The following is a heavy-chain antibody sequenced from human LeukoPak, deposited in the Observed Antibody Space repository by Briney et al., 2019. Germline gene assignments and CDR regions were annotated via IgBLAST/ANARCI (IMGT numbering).Heavy chain of an antibody. Sequence: GGSLRLSCVASGFTFSNYWMSWVRQAPGKGLEWVANIKQGGSEKYYVDSVKGRFTISRDNAKNSLYLQMNSLRVEDTAVYYCARDNAAVPGGDYWGQGTLVTVSS. CDR2: IKQGGSEK. D-gene: IGHD6-19*01. CDR1: GFTFSNYW. CDR3: ARDNAAVPGGDY. J-gene: IGHJ4*02. V-gene: IGHV3-7*01.